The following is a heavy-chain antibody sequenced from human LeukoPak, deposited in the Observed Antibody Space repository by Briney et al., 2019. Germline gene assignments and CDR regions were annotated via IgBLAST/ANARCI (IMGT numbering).Heavy chain of an antibody. CDR2: IYHSGST. J-gene: IGHJ4*02. CDR1: GYSISSGYY. V-gene: IGHV4-38-2*01. Sequence: PSETLSLTCAVSGYSISSGYYWGWIRQPPGKGLEWIGSIYHSGSTYYNPSLKSRVTISVDTSKNQFSLKLSSVTAADTAVYYCAIVGATGGVYWGQGTLVTVSS. D-gene: IGHD1-26*01. CDR3: AIVGATGGVY.